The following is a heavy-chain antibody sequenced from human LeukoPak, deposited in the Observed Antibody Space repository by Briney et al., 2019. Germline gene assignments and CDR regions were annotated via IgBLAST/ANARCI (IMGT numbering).Heavy chain of an antibody. CDR1: GASITNYY. D-gene: IGHD6-13*01. CDR2: TYYSGSS. CDR3: ARVEQQLVRYYYYYYMDV. Sequence: SETLSLTCTVSGASITNYYWSWIRQPPGKGLEWIGHTYYSGSSNYNPSLKSRVTISVDTSKNQVSLRLSSVTAADTAVYFCARVEQQLVRYYYYYYMDVWGKGTTVTISS. J-gene: IGHJ6*03. V-gene: IGHV4-59*01.